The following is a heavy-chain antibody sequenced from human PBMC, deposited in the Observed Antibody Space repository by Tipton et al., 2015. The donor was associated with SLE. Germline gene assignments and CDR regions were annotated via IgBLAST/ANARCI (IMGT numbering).Heavy chain of an antibody. CDR3: ATGSGRYLVDQ. CDR1: GDSVTDDY. J-gene: IGHJ4*02. Sequence: TLSLTCTVSGDSVTDDYWSWIRQPPGKALEWIGLIHYSGTTKYKSSLTSRITMSLDTSNNQFSLKLNSVTAADTAVYYCATGSGRYLVDQWGQGTLVSVSS. V-gene: IGHV4-59*02. CDR2: IHYSGTT. D-gene: IGHD6-13*01.